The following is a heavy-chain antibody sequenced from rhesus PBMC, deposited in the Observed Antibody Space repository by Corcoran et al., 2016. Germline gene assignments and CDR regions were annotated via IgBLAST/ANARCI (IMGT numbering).Heavy chain of an antibody. V-gene: IGHV4-127*01. J-gene: IGHJ4*01. Sequence: QVQLQESGPGLVKPSETLSLTCAVSDDSISSSYGWSWIRQRPGKGLEVIGYIGGITGNTNYNPFLKSRVTISKDTSKNQFSLKLTSVTAADTAVYYCASERSGANYFDYWVQGLLVTVSS. CDR1: DDSISSSYG. CDR3: ASERSGANYFDY. D-gene: IGHD6-13*01. CDR2: IGGITGNT.